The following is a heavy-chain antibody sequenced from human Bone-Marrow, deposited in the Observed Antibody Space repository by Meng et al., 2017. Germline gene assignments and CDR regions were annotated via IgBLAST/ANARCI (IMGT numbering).Heavy chain of an antibody. CDR3: ANKTDSDGNAYLTRIDY. Sequence: GGLVPAERSRSLFCDVAGVSVCSNYMSCVRQAPGKGLEWGSVIYSGGSTYYAVSVKRRLTISRDNSMNTLYLQMNRLRAEDTAVYFCANKTDSDGNAYLTRIDYWGQGTLVTVSS. CDR1: GVSVCSNY. CDR2: IYSGGST. J-gene: IGHJ4*02. V-gene: IGHV3-53*01. D-gene: IGHD4/OR15-4a*01.